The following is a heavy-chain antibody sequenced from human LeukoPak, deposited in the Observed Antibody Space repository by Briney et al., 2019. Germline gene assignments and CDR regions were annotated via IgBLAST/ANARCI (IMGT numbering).Heavy chain of an antibody. CDR2: IYYSGST. V-gene: IGHV4-59*01. J-gene: IGHJ4*02. CDR1: GGSISSYY. CDR3: ARVWSSGAGFYFDY. D-gene: IGHD6-19*01. Sequence: SETLSLTCTVSGGSISSYYWSWIRQPPGKGLEWIGYIYYSGSTNYNPSLKSRVTISVDTSKNQFSLKLSSVTAADTAAYYCARVWSSGAGFYFDYWGQGTLVTVSS.